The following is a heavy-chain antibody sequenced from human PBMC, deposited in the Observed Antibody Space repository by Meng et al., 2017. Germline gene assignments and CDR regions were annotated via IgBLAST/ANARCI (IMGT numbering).Heavy chain of an antibody. Sequence: EVLCVASGGCLVKPGWSLRLSCAAFGFTFSSYWMHWVRQAPGKGLVWVSRINSDGSSTSYADSVKGRFTISRDNAKNSLYLQMNSLRAEDTAVYYCASGSQWLFPYWGQGTLVTVSS. CDR3: ASGSQWLFPY. CDR1: GFTFSSYW. CDR2: INSDGSST. J-gene: IGHJ4*02. V-gene: IGHV3-74*01. D-gene: IGHD6-19*01.